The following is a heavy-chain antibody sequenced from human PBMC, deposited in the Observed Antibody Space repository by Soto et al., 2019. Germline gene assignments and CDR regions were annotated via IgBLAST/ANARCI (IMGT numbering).Heavy chain of an antibody. V-gene: IGHV3-33*01. CDR3: ARVLRGSSWFQIDY. CDR1: GFTFSSYG. J-gene: IGHJ4*02. Sequence: PGGSLRLSCAASGFTFSSYGMHWVRQAPGKGLEWVAVIWYDGSNKYYADSVKGRFTISRDNSKNTLYLQMNSLRAEDTAVYYCARVLRGSSWFQIDYWGQGTLVTVSS. CDR2: IWYDGSNK. D-gene: IGHD6-13*01.